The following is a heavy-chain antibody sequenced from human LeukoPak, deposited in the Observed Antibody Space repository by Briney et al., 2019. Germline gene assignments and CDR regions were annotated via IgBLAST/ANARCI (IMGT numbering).Heavy chain of an antibody. V-gene: IGHV3-21*01. Sequence: GGSLRLSCAASGFTFSSYSMNWVRQAPGKGLEWVSSISSSSSYIYYADSVKGRFTISRDNSKNSLYLQMNSLRAEDTAVYYCARDQPLGGATNYWGQGTLVTVSS. CDR1: GFTFSSYS. D-gene: IGHD1-26*01. CDR3: ARDQPLGGATNY. J-gene: IGHJ4*02. CDR2: ISSSSSYI.